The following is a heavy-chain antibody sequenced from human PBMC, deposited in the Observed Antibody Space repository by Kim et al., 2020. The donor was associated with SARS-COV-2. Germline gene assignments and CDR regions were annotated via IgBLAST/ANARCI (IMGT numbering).Heavy chain of an antibody. CDR1: GGSFSGYY. J-gene: IGHJ4*02. V-gene: IGHV4-34*01. CDR3: ARVTGESALRFSFVY. Sequence: SETLSLTCAVYGGSFSGYYWSWIRQPPGKGLEWIGEINHSGSTNYNPSLKSRVTISVDTSKNQFSLKLSSVTAADTAVYYCARVTGESALRFSFVYWGQGTLVTVSS. CDR2: INHSGST. D-gene: IGHD3-3*01.